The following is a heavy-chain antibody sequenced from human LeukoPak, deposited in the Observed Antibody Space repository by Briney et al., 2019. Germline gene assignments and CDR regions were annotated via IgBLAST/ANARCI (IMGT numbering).Heavy chain of an antibody. Sequence: GGSLRLSCAASGFTFSSYAMHWVRQAPGKGLEWVAVISYDGSNKYYADSVKGRFTISRDNSKNTLYLQMNSLRAEDTAVYYCARGRIPRWGQGTMVTVSS. CDR3: ARGRIPR. CDR2: ISYDGSNK. J-gene: IGHJ3*01. CDR1: GFTFSSYA. V-gene: IGHV3-30*14.